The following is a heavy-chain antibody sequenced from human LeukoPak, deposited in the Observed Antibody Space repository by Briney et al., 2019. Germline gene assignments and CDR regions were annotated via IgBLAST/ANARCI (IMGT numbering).Heavy chain of an antibody. CDR3: ARGGRAREERITMVRGVSRTYYFDY. Sequence: SETLSLTCTVSGGSISSGYYWGWIRQPPGKGLEWIGSIYHSGSTYYNPSLKSRVTISVDTSKNQFSLKLSSVTAADTAVYYCARGGRAREERITMVRGVSRTYYFDYWGQGTLVTVSS. V-gene: IGHV4-38-2*02. CDR1: GGSISSGYY. J-gene: IGHJ4*02. CDR2: IYHSGST. D-gene: IGHD3-10*01.